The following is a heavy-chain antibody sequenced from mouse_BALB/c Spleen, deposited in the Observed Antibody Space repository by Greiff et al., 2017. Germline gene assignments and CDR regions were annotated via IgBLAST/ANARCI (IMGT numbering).Heavy chain of an antibody. V-gene: IGHV5-6-2*01. D-gene: IGHD2-1*01. CDR3: ARQEGNYWFAY. J-gene: IGHJ3*01. CDR2: INSNGGST. CDR1: GFTFSSYY. Sequence: EVQGVESGGGLVKLGGSLKLSCAASGFTFSSYYMSWVRQTPEKRLELVAAINSNGGSTYYPDTVKGRFTISRDNAKNTLYLQMSSLKSEDTALYYCARQEGNYWFAYWGQGTLVTVSA.